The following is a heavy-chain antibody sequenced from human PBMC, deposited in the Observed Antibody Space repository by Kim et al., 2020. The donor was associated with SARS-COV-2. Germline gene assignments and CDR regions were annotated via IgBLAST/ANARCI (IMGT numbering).Heavy chain of an antibody. J-gene: IGHJ6*02. Sequence: GGSLRLSCAASGFTFSSYAMSWVRQAPGKGLEWVSTISGSGGSTYYADSVKGRYSISRDSSKNTLFLQINSLRVEDTAVYYCARGGRAREVSGMDVWGQGTTVTVSS. V-gene: IGHV3-23*01. CDR1: GFTFSSYA. D-gene: IGHD3-16*01. CDR3: ARGGRAREVSGMDV. CDR2: ISGSGGST.